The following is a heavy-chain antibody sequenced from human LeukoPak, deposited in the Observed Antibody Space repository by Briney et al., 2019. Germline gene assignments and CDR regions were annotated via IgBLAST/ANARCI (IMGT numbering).Heavy chain of an antibody. CDR3: ARELGKEYDY. D-gene: IGHD2/OR15-2a*01. CDR1: GYSISSGYY. V-gene: IGHV4-38-2*02. J-gene: IGHJ4*02. Sequence: SETLSLTCTVSGYSISSGYYWGWIRQPPGKGLEWIGSIYHSGSTYYNPSLKSRVTISVDTSKNQFSLKLSSVTAADTAVYYCARELGKEYDYWGQGTLVTVSS. CDR2: IYHSGST.